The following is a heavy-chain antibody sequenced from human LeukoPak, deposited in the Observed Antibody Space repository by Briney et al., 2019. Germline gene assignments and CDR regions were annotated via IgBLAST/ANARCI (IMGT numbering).Heavy chain of an antibody. CDR1: GYSISSGYY. CDR3: ATPHGYSYGLDY. D-gene: IGHD5-18*01. V-gene: IGHV4-38-2*01. CDR2: IYHSGST. Sequence: PSETLSLTCAVSGYSISSGYYWGWIRQPPGKGLEWIGSIYHSGSTYYNLSLKSRVTISVDTSKNQFSLKLSSVTAADTAVYYCATPHGYSYGLDYWGQGTLVTVSS. J-gene: IGHJ4*02.